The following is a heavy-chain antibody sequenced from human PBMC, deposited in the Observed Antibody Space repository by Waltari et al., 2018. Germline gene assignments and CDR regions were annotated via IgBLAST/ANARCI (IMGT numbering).Heavy chain of an antibody. CDR2: IIHDGSEK. V-gene: IGHV3-7*01. J-gene: IGHJ4*02. CDR3: AKSRGFDY. CDR1: GFTFSRYW. D-gene: IGHD2-2*01. Sequence: EVQLVESGGGLVQPGGSLRLSCAASGFTFSRYWMSWVRKTPGKGLEWVANIIHDGSEKHYVDSVKGRFTISRDNAKNSLYLQMNSLRAEDTAVYYCAKSRGFDYWGQGTLVTVSS.